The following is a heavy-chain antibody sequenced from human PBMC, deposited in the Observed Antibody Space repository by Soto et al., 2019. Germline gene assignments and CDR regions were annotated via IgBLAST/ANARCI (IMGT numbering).Heavy chain of an antibody. CDR3: ARDPSEGRVGNWFES. J-gene: IGHJ5*01. D-gene: IGHD2-2*01. Sequence: EVQLVESGGGLVKPGGSLRLSCAASGFTFSRYGMNWLRQAPGKGLEWVASISSSTSYVYYADSVKGRFSTSRDNAKNILFLEMYAPRPEDTAVYYCARDPSEGRVGNWFESWGQGTLVTVSS. CDR1: GFTFSRYG. V-gene: IGHV3-21*06. CDR2: ISSSTSYV.